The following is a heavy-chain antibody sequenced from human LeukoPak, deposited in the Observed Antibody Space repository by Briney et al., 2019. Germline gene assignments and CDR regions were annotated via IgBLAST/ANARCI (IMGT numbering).Heavy chain of an antibody. CDR1: GGSISSYY. J-gene: IGHJ4*02. Sequence: SETLSLTCTVSGGSISSYYWSWIRQPAGKGLEWIGRIYTSGSTNYNPSLKSRVTMSVDTSKNQFSLKLSSVTAADTAVYYCARAPSAGSYSFYYFDYWGQGTVVTVSS. CDR2: IYTSGST. V-gene: IGHV4-4*07. CDR3: ARAPSAGSYSFYYFDY. D-gene: IGHD3-10*01.